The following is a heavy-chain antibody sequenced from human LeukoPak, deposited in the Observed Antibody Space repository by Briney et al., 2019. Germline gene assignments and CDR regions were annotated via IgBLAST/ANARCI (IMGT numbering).Heavy chain of an antibody. CDR1: GFTFSSYN. V-gene: IGHV3-48*03. J-gene: IGHJ4*02. CDR2: ISPSSSRI. D-gene: IGHD4-17*01. Sequence: GGSLRLSCAASGFTFSSYNMNWVRQAPGRGLEWVSYISPSSSRIDYAASVRGRFTISRDNAKSSLYLQMNSLRADDTAVYYCARGPYGDYSFDYWGQGILVTVSS. CDR3: ARGPYGDYSFDY.